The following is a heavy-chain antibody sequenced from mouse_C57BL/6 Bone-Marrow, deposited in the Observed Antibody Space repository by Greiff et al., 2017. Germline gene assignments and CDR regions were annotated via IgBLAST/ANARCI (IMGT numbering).Heavy chain of an antibody. Sequence: EVHLVESGEGLVKPGGSLKLSCAASGFTFSSYAMSWVRQTPEKRLEWVAYISSGGDYIYYADTVKGRFTISRDNARNTLYLQMSSLKSEDTAMYYCTRDGRGLLWSDYWGQGTTLTVSS. CDR2: ISSGGDYI. CDR3: TRDGRGLLWSDY. D-gene: IGHD2-10*01. CDR1: GFTFSSYA. V-gene: IGHV5-9-1*02. J-gene: IGHJ2*01.